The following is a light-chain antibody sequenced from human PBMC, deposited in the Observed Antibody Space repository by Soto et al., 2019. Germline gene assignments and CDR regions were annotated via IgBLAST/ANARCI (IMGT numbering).Light chain of an antibody. CDR2: DAT. J-gene: IGKJ1*01. CDR1: QGIRSN. CDR3: MHHNSYPRR. V-gene: IGKV1-17*02. Sequence: DIQVTQSPSSLSASVGDTVTISCRASQGIRSNVAWFQQISRKAPRLLIPDATRPQTGVPGRFSGSGFGTDFTLTISNLQPEDFAVYYCMHHNSYPRRFGQGT.